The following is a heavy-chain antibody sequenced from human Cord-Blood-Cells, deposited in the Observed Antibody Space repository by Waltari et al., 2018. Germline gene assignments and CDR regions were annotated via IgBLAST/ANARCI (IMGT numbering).Heavy chain of an antibody. V-gene: IGHV3-33*01. CDR2: IWYDGSNK. J-gene: IGHJ5*02. CDR3: ARALDRSSWFDP. CDR1: GFTFSSYG. D-gene: IGHD6-13*01. Sequence: QVQLVESGGGVVQPGRSLRLSCAASGFTFSSYGMPWVRQAPGKGLEWVAVIWYDGSNKYYADSVKGRFTISRDNSKNTLYLQMNSLRAEDTAVYYCARALDRSSWFDPWGQGTLVTVSS.